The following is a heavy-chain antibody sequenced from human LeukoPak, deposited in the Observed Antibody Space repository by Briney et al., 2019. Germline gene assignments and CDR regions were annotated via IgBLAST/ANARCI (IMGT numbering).Heavy chain of an antibody. Sequence: GGSLRLSCAASGFTVSSNYMSWVRQAPGKGLEWVSVMYSGGITYHADSVKGRFTISRDNSKNTLYLQMNSLRAEDTAMYYCARNYYDSSGYRDYFDYWGQGTLVTVAS. CDR3: ARNYYDSSGYRDYFDY. CDR1: GFTVSSNY. V-gene: IGHV3-66*01. J-gene: IGHJ4*02. CDR2: MYSGGIT. D-gene: IGHD3-22*01.